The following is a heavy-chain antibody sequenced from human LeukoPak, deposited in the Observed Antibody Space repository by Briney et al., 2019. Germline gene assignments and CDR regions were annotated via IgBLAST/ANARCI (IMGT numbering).Heavy chain of an antibody. Sequence: GGSLRLSCAASGFTFSSYSMSWVRQAPGKGLEWVSSISSSSYIYYADSVKGRFTISRDNAKNSLYLQMNSLRAEDTAVYYCARDDGGSYQFDYWGQGTLVTISS. CDR2: ISSSSYI. CDR3: ARDDGGSYQFDY. CDR1: GFTFSSYS. V-gene: IGHV3-21*01. J-gene: IGHJ4*02. D-gene: IGHD1-26*01.